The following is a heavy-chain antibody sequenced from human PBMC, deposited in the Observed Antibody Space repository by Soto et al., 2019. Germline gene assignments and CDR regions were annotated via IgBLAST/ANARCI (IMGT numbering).Heavy chain of an antibody. Sequence: GGSLRLSCAASGFTFSSYAMHWVRQAPGKGLEWVAVISYDGSNKYYADSVKGRFTISRDNSKKTLYLQMNSLRAEDTAVYYCARDMATMTRAFDIWGQGTMVTVSS. CDR3: ARDMATMTRAFDI. D-gene: IGHD3-22*01. CDR1: GFTFSSYA. J-gene: IGHJ3*02. CDR2: ISYDGSNK. V-gene: IGHV3-30-3*01.